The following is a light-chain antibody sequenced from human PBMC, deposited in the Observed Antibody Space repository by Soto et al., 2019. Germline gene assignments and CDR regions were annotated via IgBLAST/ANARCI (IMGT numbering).Light chain of an antibody. CDR1: QSVSSSY. J-gene: IGKJ5*01. CDR2: GAS. V-gene: IGKV3-20*01. Sequence: EIVLRQSPGTLSLSPGERATLSCRASQSVSSSYLAWYQQKPGQAPRLLIYGASSRATGIPDRFSGSGSGTDFTLTISRLEPEDFAVYYCQQYDSSPLNTFGQGTRLEIK. CDR3: QQYDSSPLNT.